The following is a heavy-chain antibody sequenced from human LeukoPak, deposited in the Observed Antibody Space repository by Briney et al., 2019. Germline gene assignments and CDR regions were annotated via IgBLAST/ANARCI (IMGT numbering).Heavy chain of an antibody. Sequence: TPSETLSLTCTVSGGSISSSSYYWGWIRQPPGKGLEWIGSIYYSGSTYYNPSLKSRVTISVDTSKNQFSLKLSSVTAADTAVYYCATEGYCSGGSCPYYFDYWGQGTLVTVSS. D-gene: IGHD2-15*01. J-gene: IGHJ4*02. CDR2: IYYSGST. CDR3: ATEGYCSGGSCPYYFDY. V-gene: IGHV4-39*02. CDR1: GGSISSSSYY.